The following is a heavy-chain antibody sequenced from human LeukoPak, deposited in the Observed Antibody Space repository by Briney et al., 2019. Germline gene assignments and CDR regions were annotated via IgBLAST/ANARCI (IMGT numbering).Heavy chain of an antibody. CDR1: GYTFTGYY. Sequence: GASVKVSCKASGYTFTGYYMHWVRQAPGQGLEWMGWINPNSGGTNYPQKFQGRVTMTRDTSISTAYMELSRLRSDDTAVYYCARDAEPLRFLEWFPTNYWGQGTLVTVFS. V-gene: IGHV1-2*02. J-gene: IGHJ4*02. CDR2: INPNSGGT. D-gene: IGHD3-3*01. CDR3: ARDAEPLRFLEWFPTNY.